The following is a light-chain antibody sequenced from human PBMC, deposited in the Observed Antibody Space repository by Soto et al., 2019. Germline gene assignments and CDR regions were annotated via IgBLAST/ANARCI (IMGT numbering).Light chain of an antibody. CDR3: CSYAGSYTFV. J-gene: IGLJ1*01. CDR1: SSDVGGYNY. Sequence: HSVLTQPASVSGSPGQSITISCTGTSSDVGGYNYVSWYQQHPGRAPKLMIYAVSKRPSGVPDRFSGSKSGNTASLTISGLQAEDEADYYCCSYAGSYTFVFGTGTKV. CDR2: AVS. V-gene: IGLV2-11*02.